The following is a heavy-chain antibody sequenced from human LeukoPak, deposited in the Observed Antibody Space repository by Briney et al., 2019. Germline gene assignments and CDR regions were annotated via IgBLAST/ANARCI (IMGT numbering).Heavy chain of an antibody. Sequence: SETLSLTCTVSGGSISSYYWSWIRKPPGRGLEWIGYIYYSGSTNYNASLKSRVTISVGTSKNQFSLRLNSVTAADTAIYYCSVLKDGDWGQGTLLTVSS. CDR2: IYYSGST. CDR3: SVLKDGD. CDR1: GGSISSYY. D-gene: IGHD3-10*01. V-gene: IGHV4-59*12. J-gene: IGHJ4*02.